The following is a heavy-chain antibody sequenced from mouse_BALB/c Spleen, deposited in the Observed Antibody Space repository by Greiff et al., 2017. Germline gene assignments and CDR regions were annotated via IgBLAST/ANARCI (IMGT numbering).Heavy chain of an antibody. CDR1: GFNIKDTY. Sequence: VQLQQSGAELVKPGASVKLSCTASGFNIKDTYMHWVKQRPEQSLEWIGRIDPANGNTKYDPKFQGKATITADTSSNTAYLQLSSLTSEDTAVYYCADYGYDAWFAYWGQGTLVTVSA. CDR3: ADYGYDAWFAY. CDR2: IDPANGNT. D-gene: IGHD2-2*01. J-gene: IGHJ3*01. V-gene: IGHV14-3*02.